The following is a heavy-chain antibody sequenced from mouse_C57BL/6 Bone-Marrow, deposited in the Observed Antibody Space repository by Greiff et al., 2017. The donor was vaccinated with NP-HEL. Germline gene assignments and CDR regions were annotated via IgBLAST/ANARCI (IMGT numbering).Heavy chain of an antibody. D-gene: IGHD1-1*01. CDR2: IDPSDSYT. V-gene: IGHV1-50*01. CDR1: GYTFTSYW. CDR3: ARGAYYYGSSYDYFDY. Sequence: QVQLQQPGAELVKPGASVKLSCKASGYTFTSYWMQWVKQRPGQGLEWIGEIDPSDSYTNYNQKFKGKATLTVDTSSSTAYMQLSSLTSEDSAVYYCARGAYYYGSSYDYFDYWGQGTTLTVSS. J-gene: IGHJ2*01.